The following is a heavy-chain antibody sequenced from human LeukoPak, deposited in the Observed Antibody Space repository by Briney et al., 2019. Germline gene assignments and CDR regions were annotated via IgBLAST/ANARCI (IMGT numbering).Heavy chain of an antibody. D-gene: IGHD1-1*01. CDR3: ARENGYYCYGMDV. V-gene: IGHV4-59*01. Sequence: PSETLSLTCTVSGGSISSYYWSWIRQPPGKGLEWIGYIYYSGSTNYNPSLKSRVTISVDTSKNQFSLKLSSVTAADTAVYYCARENGYYCYGMDVWGQGTTVTVSS. CDR2: IYYSGST. J-gene: IGHJ6*02. CDR1: GGSISSYY.